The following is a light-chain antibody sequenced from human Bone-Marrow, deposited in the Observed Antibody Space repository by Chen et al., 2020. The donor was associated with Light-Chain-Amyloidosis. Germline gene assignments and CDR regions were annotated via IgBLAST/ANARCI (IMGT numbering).Light chain of an antibody. Sequence: SYELTQPPSVSVSPGQTAGITCSGDDLPTKYAFWYQQKPGQAPVLGIQRDTERPSGISERFSGTSSGTTATLTVSGVQAEEEDDYHCESADSSGTDEVIFGGGTKLTVL. CDR2: RDT. CDR1: DLPTKY. J-gene: IGLJ2*01. CDR3: ESADSSGTDEVI. V-gene: IGLV3-25*02.